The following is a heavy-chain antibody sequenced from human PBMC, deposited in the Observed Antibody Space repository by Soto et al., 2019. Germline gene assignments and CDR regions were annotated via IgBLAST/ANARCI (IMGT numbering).Heavy chain of an antibody. CDR2: ISSNGGST. V-gene: IGHV3-64D*06. J-gene: IGHJ6*02. CDR1: GFTFSSYA. D-gene: IGHD2-15*01. CDR3: ARDSVVVAAPYYYYGMDV. Sequence: GGSLRLSCSASGFTFSSYAMHWVRQAPGKGLEYVSAISSNGGSTHYADSVKGRFTISRDNSKNTLYLQMSSLRAEDTAVYYCARDSVVVAAPYYYYGMDVWGQGTTVTVSS.